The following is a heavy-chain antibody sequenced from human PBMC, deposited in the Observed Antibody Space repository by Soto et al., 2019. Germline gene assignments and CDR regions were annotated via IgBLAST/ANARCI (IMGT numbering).Heavy chain of an antibody. CDR1: GGSFSGYY. V-gene: IGHV4-34*01. CDR3: ARGAPANWKASFDY. CDR2: INHSGST. D-gene: IGHD1-20*01. J-gene: IGHJ4*02. Sequence: SETLSLTCAVYGGSFSGYYWSWIRQPPGKGLEWIGEINHSGSTNYNPSLKSRVTISVDTSKNQFSLKLSSVTAADTAVYYCARGAPANWKASFDYWGQGTLVTVSS.